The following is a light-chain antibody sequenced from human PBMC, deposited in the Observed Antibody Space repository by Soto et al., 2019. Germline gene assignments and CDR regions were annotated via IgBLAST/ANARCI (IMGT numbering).Light chain of an antibody. CDR3: QQTFSTSIT. Sequence: DIQMTQSPSSLSAFVGYRVTITCRASQTISNFLNWYQQRSGEAPKLLLYDVSTLQTGVPSRFSGSGSGTDFSLTISSLQPEDLGTYYCQQTFSTSITFGQGTRLEIK. CDR2: DVS. J-gene: IGKJ5*01. CDR1: QTISNF. V-gene: IGKV1-39*01.